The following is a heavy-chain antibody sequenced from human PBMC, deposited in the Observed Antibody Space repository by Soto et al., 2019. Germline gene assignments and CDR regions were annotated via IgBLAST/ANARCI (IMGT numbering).Heavy chain of an antibody. CDR3: ARGAMVRGDLDH. CDR2: INHSGST. D-gene: IGHD3-10*01. Sequence: QVQLQQWGAGLLKPSETLSLTCAVYGGSFSGYYWSWIRQPPGKGLEWIGEINHSGSTNYNPSLKSRVTISVDTSKNPFSLKLSSVTAADTAVYYCARGAMVRGDLDHWGQGTLVTVSS. CDR1: GGSFSGYY. V-gene: IGHV4-34*01. J-gene: IGHJ5*02.